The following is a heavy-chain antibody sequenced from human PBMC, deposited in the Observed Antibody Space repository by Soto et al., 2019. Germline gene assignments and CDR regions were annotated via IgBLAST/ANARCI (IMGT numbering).Heavy chain of an antibody. CDR1: GYSVASNNAV. V-gene: IGHV6-1*01. D-gene: IGHD2-8*01. Sequence: SQTLSLTYAISGYSVASNNAVWNWIRQSPARGLEWLWRILYRSNCAYDYAVSLISRITINPDTSKNQFSLQLSSVPPEDTALYFCVRELKVVSGTSGPFDSWGQGTPVTVSS. CDR3: VRELKVVSGTSGPFDS. J-gene: IGHJ4*02. CDR2: ILYRSNCAY.